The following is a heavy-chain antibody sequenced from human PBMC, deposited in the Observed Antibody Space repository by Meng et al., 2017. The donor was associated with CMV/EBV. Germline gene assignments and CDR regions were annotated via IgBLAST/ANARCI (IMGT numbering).Heavy chain of an antibody. J-gene: IGHJ4*02. CDR3: AREGNYYGSGSYYAY. CDR2: IYYSGST. Sequence: QLQLQGSGPGLVKPSVPLSLTCTVSGGSISSSSYYWGWIRQPPGKGLEWIGSIYYSGSTYYNPSLKSRVTISVDTSKNQFSLKLSSVTAADTAVYYCAREGNYYGSGSYYAYWGQGTLVTVSS. V-gene: IGHV4-39*07. D-gene: IGHD3-10*01. CDR1: GGSISSSSYY.